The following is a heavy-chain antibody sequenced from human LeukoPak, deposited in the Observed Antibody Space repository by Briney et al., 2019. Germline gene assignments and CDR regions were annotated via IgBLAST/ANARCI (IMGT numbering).Heavy chain of an antibody. Sequence: HPGGSLRLSCAASGFTFSSYWMSWVRQAPGKGLEWVANIKQDGSEKYYVDSVKGRFTISRDNAKNSLYLQMNSLRAEDTAVYYCARSRFPIHPNWFDPWGQGTLVTASS. J-gene: IGHJ5*02. D-gene: IGHD3-10*01. CDR1: GFTFSSYW. CDR3: ARSRFPIHPNWFDP. CDR2: IKQDGSEK. V-gene: IGHV3-7*03.